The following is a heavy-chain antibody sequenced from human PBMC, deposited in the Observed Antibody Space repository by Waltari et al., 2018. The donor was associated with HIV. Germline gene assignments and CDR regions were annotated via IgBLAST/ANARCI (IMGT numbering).Heavy chain of an antibody. CDR3: ARGGFYGSGSKVN. D-gene: IGHD3-10*01. J-gene: IGHJ4*02. CDR2: IKQDGSEK. Sequence: EVQLVESGGGLVQPGGSLRLSCAASGFTFSSYWMCWVRQAPGKGLEWVANIKQDGSEKYYVYSVNGRFTISRDNAENSLYLQMNSLRAEDTAVYYCARGGFYGSGSKVNWGQGTLVTVSS. V-gene: IGHV3-7*04. CDR1: GFTFSSYW.